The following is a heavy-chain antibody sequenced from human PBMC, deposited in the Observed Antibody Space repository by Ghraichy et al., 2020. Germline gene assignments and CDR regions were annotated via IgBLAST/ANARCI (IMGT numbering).Heavy chain of an antibody. CDR2: INHSGST. CDR1: GGSFSGYY. J-gene: IGHJ4*02. Sequence: GSLRLSCAVYGGSFSGYYWSWIRQPPGKGLEWIGEINHSGSTNYNPSLKSRVTISVDTSKNQFSLKLSSVTAADTAVYYCARRYYYDSSGYYSYWGQGTLVTVSS. CDR3: ARRYYYDSSGYYSY. V-gene: IGHV4-34*01. D-gene: IGHD3-22*01.